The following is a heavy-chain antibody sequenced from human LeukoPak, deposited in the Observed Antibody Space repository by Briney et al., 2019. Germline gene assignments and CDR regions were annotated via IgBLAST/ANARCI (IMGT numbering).Heavy chain of an antibody. CDR2: ISYDGSNK. V-gene: IGHV3-30-3*02. J-gene: IGHJ4*02. Sequence: PGRSLRLSCAASGFTFSSYAMHWVRQAPGKGLEWVAVISYDGSNKNYADSVKGRFTISRDNSKNTLYLQMNNLRADDTAVYYCVKKGQADDDGKPDWGQGTLVTVSS. CDR1: GFTFSSYA. D-gene: IGHD1-1*01. CDR3: VKKGQADDDGKPD.